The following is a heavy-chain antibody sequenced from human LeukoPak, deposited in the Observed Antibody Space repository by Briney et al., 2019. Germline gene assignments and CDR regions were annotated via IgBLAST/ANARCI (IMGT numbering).Heavy chain of an antibody. V-gene: IGHV4-34*01. CDR3: ASTRAELGIAVAGTRRTREFDY. J-gene: IGHJ4*02. CDR1: GGSFSGYY. Sequence: SETLSLTCAVYGGSFSGYYWSWIRQPPGKGLEWIGEINHSGSTNYNPSLKSRVTISVDTSKNQFSLKLSSVTAADTAVYYCASTRAELGIAVAGTRRTREFDYWGQGTLVTVSS. D-gene: IGHD6-19*01. CDR2: INHSGST.